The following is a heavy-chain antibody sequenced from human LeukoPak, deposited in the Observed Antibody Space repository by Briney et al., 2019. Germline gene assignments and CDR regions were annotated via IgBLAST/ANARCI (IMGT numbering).Heavy chain of an antibody. CDR1: GYTFTSYY. D-gene: IGHD6-13*01. Sequence: ASVKVSCKASGYTFTSYYMHWVRQAPGQGLEWMGIINPSGGSTSYAQKFQGRVTMTRDTSTSTAYMELRSLRSDDTAVYYCARDRVAAAGHSDAFDYWGQGTLVTVSS. CDR3: ARDRVAAAGHSDAFDY. J-gene: IGHJ4*02. V-gene: IGHV1-46*01. CDR2: INPSGGST.